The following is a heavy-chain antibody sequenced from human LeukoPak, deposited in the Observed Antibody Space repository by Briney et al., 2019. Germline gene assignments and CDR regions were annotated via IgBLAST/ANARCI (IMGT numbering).Heavy chain of an antibody. CDR3: ARALTGHFDY. CDR1: GFTFTNAW. J-gene: IGHJ4*02. Sequence: GSLRLSCAASGFTFTNAWMNWVRQAPGKGLEWIGEIYHSGSTNYNPSLKSRVTISVDKSKNQFSLKLSSVTAADTAVYYCARALTGHFDYWGQGTLVTVSS. CDR2: IYHSGST. D-gene: IGHD7-27*01. V-gene: IGHV4-4*02.